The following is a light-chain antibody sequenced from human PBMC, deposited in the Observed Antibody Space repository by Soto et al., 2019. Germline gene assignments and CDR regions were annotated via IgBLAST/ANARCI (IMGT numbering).Light chain of an antibody. CDR2: DNS. CDR1: SSNIGAGYD. CDR3: QSYDSSLGAWV. J-gene: IGLJ3*02. Sequence: QSVLTQPPSVSGAPGQRVTISCSSSSSNIGAGYDIHWYQQLPGTAPKLLIFDNSDRPSGVPERFSVSKSGTSASLALTGLQAEDEADYYCQSYDSSLGAWVFGGGTKVTVL. V-gene: IGLV1-40*01.